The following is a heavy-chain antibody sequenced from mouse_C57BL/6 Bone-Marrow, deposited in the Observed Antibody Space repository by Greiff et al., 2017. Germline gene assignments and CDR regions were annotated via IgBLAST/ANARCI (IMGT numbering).Heavy chain of an antibody. Sequence: EVKVEESGGGLVQPGGSMKLSCVASGFTFSNYWMNWVRQSPEKGLEWVAQIRLKSDNYATHYAESVKGRFTISRDDSKSSVYLQMNNLRAEDTGIYYCTGGGYDYDEGFDYWGQGTTLTVSS. CDR2: IRLKSDNYAT. CDR1: GFTFSNYW. CDR3: TGGGYDYDEGFDY. V-gene: IGHV6-3*01. J-gene: IGHJ2*01. D-gene: IGHD2-4*01.